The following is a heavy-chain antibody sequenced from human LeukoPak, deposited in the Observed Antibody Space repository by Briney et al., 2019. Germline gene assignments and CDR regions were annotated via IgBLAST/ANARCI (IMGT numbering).Heavy chain of an antibody. CDR3: SRGRITEANTGAFDI. V-gene: IGHV4-34*01. Sequence: SETLSLTCAVYGGSFSGYYWSWIRQPPGKGLEWIGEINHSGSTNYNPYLKSRVTISVDTSKNQFSLRLSSVTAADTAVYYCSRGRITEANTGAFDIWGQGKMVTVSS. D-gene: IGHD6-13*01. J-gene: IGHJ3*02. CDR1: GGSFSGYY. CDR2: INHSGST.